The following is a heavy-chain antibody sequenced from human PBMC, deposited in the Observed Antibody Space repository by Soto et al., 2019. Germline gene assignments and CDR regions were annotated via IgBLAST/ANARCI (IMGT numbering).Heavy chain of an antibody. CDR2: MSNSGDTI. J-gene: IGHJ5*02. D-gene: IGHD2-2*01. CDR1: GFTISNYY. Sequence: PGGSLRLSCTASGFTISNYYMSWLRQAPAKGLEWISYMSNSGDTILYADSVKGRFTISRDSAQNSLYPQMNSLRAEDTAVYYCARDVYCSSTSCVNYFDPWGQGTLVTVSS. V-gene: IGHV3-11*01. CDR3: ARDVYCSSTSCVNYFDP.